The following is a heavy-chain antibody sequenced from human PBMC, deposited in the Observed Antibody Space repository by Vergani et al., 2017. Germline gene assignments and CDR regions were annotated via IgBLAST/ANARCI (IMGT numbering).Heavy chain of an antibody. D-gene: IGHD3-22*01. CDR2: IYYSGST. CDR1: GGSISSSSYY. Sequence: QLQLQESGPGLVKPSETLSLTCTVSGGSISSSSYYWGWIRQPPGKGLEWIGSIYYSGSTYYNPSLTSRFTISVDTAKNQFSLKLSSVTAADTAVYYCARHFKMIVVVDRGPINWFDPWGQGTLVTVSS. V-gene: IGHV4-39*01. CDR3: ARHFKMIVVVDRGPINWFDP. J-gene: IGHJ5*02.